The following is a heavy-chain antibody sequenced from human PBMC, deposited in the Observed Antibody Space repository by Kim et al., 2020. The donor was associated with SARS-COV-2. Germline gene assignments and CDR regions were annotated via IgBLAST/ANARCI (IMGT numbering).Heavy chain of an antibody. J-gene: IGHJ6*02. D-gene: IGHD2-2*01. CDR2: ISGSGGST. V-gene: IGHV3-23*01. CDR3: AKVCSSTSWQNYGMDV. CDR1: GFTFSSYA. Sequence: GGSLRLSCAASGFTFSSYAMSWVRQAPGKGLEWVSAISGSGGSTYYADSVKGRFTISRDNSKNTLYLQMNSLRAEDTAVYYCAKVCSSTSWQNYGMDVWGQGTTVTVSS.